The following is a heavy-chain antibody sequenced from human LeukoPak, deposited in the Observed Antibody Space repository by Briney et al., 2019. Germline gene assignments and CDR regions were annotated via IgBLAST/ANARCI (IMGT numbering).Heavy chain of an antibody. J-gene: IGHJ4*02. CDR3: ARFGDWRSGLYY. CDR1: GYSISSGYY. Sequence: SETLSLTCTVSGYSISSGYYWGWIRQPPGKGLEWIGSIYHSGSTYYNPSLKSRVTISVDTSKNQFSLKLSSVTAADTAVYYCARFGDWRSGLYYWGQGTLVTVSS. CDR2: IYHSGST. D-gene: IGHD5-12*01. V-gene: IGHV4-38-2*02.